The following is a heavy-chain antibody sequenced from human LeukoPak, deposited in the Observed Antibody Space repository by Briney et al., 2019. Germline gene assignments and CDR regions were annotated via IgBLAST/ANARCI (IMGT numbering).Heavy chain of an antibody. J-gene: IGHJ4*02. D-gene: IGHD3-10*01. CDR3: ARVHYFGSGLSSYFDY. V-gene: IGHV4-59*01. Sequence: SETLSLTCTVSGDSLSHYYWSWIRQPPGKGLEWIGYIYYSGSTKYNPSLKSRVIISVDTSKNQFSLKLRSVTAADMAVYYCARVHYFGSGLSSYFDYWGQGILVTVSS. CDR1: GDSLSHYY. CDR2: IYYSGST.